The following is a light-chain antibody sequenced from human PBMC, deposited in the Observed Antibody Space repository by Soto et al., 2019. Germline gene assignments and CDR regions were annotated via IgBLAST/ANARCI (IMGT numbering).Light chain of an antibody. CDR3: SSYTSSSTPW. Sequence: QSALTQPASVSGSPGQSITISCTGTSSDVGGYNYVAWYQQHPGKAPKLMIYEVSNQPSGVSNRFSGSKSGNTASLTISGLQAEDEADYYCSSYTSSSTPWFGGGTKLTVL. V-gene: IGLV2-14*01. J-gene: IGLJ3*02. CDR1: SSDVGGYNY. CDR2: EVS.